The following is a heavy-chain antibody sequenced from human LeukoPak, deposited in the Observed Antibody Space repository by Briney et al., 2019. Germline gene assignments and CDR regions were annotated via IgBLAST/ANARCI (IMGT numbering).Heavy chain of an antibody. CDR3: ARAEWRDAFDI. D-gene: IGHD1-14*01. Sequence: GESLKISCKGSGYSFTNYWIGWVRQMPGKGLEWMGRIDPSDSYTNYSPSFQGHVTISADKSISTAYLQWSSLKASDTAMYYCARAEWRDAFDIWGQGTMVSVSS. V-gene: IGHV5-10-1*01. CDR1: GYSFTNYW. CDR2: IDPSDSYT. J-gene: IGHJ3*02.